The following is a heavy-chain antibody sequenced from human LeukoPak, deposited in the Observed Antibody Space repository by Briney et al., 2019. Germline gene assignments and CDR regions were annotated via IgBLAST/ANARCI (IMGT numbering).Heavy chain of an antibody. J-gene: IGHJ4*02. Sequence: LEWIGEINHSGSTNYNPSLKSRVTISVDTSKNQFSLKLSSVTAADTAVYYCARAHPFDYWGQGTLVTVSS. V-gene: IGHV4-34*01. CDR3: ARAHPFDY. CDR2: INHSGST.